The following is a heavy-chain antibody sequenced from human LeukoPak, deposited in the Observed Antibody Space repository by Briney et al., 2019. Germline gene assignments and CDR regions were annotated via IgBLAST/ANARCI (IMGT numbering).Heavy chain of an antibody. D-gene: IGHD6-13*01. J-gene: IGHJ4*02. Sequence: GGSLRLSCAASGFTFSSYWMSWVRQAPGKGLEWVANIKQDGSERYYVDSVKGRFTISRDNAKNSLYLQMNSLRAEDTAVYYCARASYSSSWYPTYFDYWGQGTLVTVSS. CDR2: IKQDGSER. V-gene: IGHV3-7*01. CDR1: GFTFSSYW. CDR3: ARASYSSSWYPTYFDY.